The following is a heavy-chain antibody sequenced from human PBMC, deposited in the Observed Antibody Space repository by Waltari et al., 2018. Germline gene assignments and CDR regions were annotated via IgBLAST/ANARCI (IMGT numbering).Heavy chain of an antibody. Sequence: SCAASGFTFSSYAMSWVRQAPGKGLEWVSVIYSGGSTYYADSVKGRFTISRDNSKNTLYLQMNSLRAEDTAVYYCAKSPLGGYYFRYWGQGTLVTVSS. CDR1: GFTFSSYA. CDR3: AKSPLGGYYFRY. D-gene: IGHD3-22*01. CDR2: IYSGGST. V-gene: IGHV3-23*03. J-gene: IGHJ4*02.